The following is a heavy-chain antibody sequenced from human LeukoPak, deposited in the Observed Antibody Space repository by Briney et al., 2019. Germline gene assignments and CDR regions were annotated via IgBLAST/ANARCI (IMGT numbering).Heavy chain of an antibody. J-gene: IGHJ4*02. Sequence: VGSVRLSCTASGYTFTSYGMSWVRQAPGQGLEWMGCISDYNGNTNYAQTLQGRVTMTTDTSTSTAYMELRSLRSDDTAVYYCARVVGGSGSYYHDYWGQGTLVTVSS. CDR2: ISDYNGNT. V-gene: IGHV1-18*01. D-gene: IGHD3-10*01. CDR1: GYTFTSYG. CDR3: ARVVGGSGSYYHDY.